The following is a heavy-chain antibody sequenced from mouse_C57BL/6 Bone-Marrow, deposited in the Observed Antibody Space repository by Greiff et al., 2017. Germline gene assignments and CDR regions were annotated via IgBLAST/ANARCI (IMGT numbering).Heavy chain of an antibody. CDR2: ISDGGSYT. V-gene: IGHV5-4*01. J-gene: IGHJ3*01. CDR1: GFTFSSYA. D-gene: IGHD2-2*01. Sequence: EVQVVESGGGLVKPGGSLKLSCAASGFTFSSYAMSWVRQTPETRLEWVATISDGGSYTYYPDNVKGRFTISRDNAKNNLYLQMSHLKSEDTAMYYCIGYRAWFAYWGQGTLVTVSA. CDR3: IGYRAWFAY.